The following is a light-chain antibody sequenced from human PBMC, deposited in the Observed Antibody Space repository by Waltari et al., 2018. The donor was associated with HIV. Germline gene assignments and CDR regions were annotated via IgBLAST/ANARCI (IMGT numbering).Light chain of an antibody. V-gene: IGLV1-47*01. Sequence: QSVLTQPPSASGTPGQRVTISCSGSSSNIGSKYVYWYQQLPGTAPKLLISRNKQRPSGVLARFSASTSGASSSLPTSGLLPADEAAYYCAASDDSRRGRWVFGGGTKLTVL. CDR3: AASDDSRRGRWV. CDR1: SSNIGSKY. CDR2: RNK. J-gene: IGLJ2*01.